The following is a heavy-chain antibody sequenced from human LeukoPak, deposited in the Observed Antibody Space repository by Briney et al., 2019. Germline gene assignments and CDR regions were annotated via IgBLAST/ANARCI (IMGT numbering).Heavy chain of an antibody. V-gene: IGHV3-74*01. CDR3: ARDRYPAAREFDY. Sequence: HAGGSLRLSCAASGFTFSNYWMHWVRQAPGKGLAWVSRLDTDGSDTSYADSVKGRFTISRDNAKNTLYLQMNNLRAEDTAMYYCARDRYPAAREFDYWGQGTLVTVSS. J-gene: IGHJ4*02. CDR1: GFTFSNYW. CDR2: LDTDGSDT. D-gene: IGHD2-2*01.